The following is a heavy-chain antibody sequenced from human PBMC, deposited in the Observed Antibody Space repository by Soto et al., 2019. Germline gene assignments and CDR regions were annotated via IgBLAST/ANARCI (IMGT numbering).Heavy chain of an antibody. CDR3: ASRDPGTSVDY. J-gene: IGHJ4*02. CDR2: IYRTGST. D-gene: IGHD1-7*01. CDR1: GGCFTSNNW. V-gene: IGHV4-4*02. Sequence: SETLSLTCAVSGGCFTSNNWWSVFREPAGQGLEWIGEIYRTGSTNYNPSLKSRVTISLDKSENQFSLKVTSLTAADTAVYYCASRDPGTSVDYWGQGTLVTLS.